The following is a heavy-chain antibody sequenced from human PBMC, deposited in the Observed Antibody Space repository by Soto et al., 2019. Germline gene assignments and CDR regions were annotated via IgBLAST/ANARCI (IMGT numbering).Heavy chain of an antibody. CDR1: GGSISSYY. J-gene: IGHJ4*02. CDR2: IYYSGST. CDR3: ARLTPSGARDFDY. D-gene: IGHD3-10*01. Sequence: PSETLSLTCTVSGGSISSYYWSWIRQPPGKGLEWIGYIYYSGSTNYNPSLKSRVTISVDTSKNQFSLKLSSVTAADTAVYYCARLTPSGARDFDYWGQGTLVTVSS. V-gene: IGHV4-59*08.